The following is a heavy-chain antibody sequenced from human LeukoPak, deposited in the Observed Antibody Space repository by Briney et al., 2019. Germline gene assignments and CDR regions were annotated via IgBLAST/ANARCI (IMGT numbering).Heavy chain of an antibody. D-gene: IGHD2-8*02. V-gene: IGHV3-11*01. CDR1: GFTFSDYY. CDR2: ISGSAKTI. J-gene: IGHJ3*02. Sequence: GGSLRLSCAASGFTFSDYYMSWIRQTPGKGLEWIPYISGSAKTIFYADSVQGRFVISRDNAKNSLYLQLNSLRAEDTAVYYCARVVYCTGGICQIFAFDTWGQGTMVTVSS. CDR3: ARVVYCTGGICQIFAFDT.